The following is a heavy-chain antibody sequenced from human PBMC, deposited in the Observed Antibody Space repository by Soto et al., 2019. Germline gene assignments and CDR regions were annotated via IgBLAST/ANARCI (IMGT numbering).Heavy chain of an antibody. CDR2: IYYSGTT. D-gene: IGHD3-16*01. J-gene: IGHJ6*02. Sequence: SETLSLTCTVSGGSINTGDYYWTWIRQPRGKGLEWIGYIYYSGTTYYNPSLKSRVSLSLDTSKNHFSLRLTSVTAADTAVYYCARGVEFEGFSPYGMDVWGQGTTVTVSS. CDR1: GGSINTGDYY. CDR3: ARGVEFEGFSPYGMDV. V-gene: IGHV4-30-4*01.